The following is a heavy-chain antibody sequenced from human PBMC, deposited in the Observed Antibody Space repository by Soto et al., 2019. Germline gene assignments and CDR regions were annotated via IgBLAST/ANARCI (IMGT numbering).Heavy chain of an antibody. Sequence: QVQVVQSGGEVKKPGASVKVSCKPSGYNFTSYSISWVRQAPGQGLEWMGWVSTHYGNTKYAQQFEGRVIMTADPATNTAYMEVRSLRSDDTAMYYCARGVGVPVMDYLGEGTLLTVSS. J-gene: IGHJ4*02. D-gene: IGHD2-15*01. V-gene: IGHV1-18*04. CDR1: GYNFTSYS. CDR3: ARGVGVPVMDY. CDR2: VSTHYGNT.